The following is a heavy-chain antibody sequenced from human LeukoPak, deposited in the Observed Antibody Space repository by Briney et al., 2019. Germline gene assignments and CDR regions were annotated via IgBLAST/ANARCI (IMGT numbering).Heavy chain of an antibody. Sequence: PSETLSLTCTVSGGSISSYYWSWIRQPPGKGLEWIGYIYYSGSTNYNPSLKSRVAISVDTSKNQFSLKLSSVTAADTAVYYCARSRSSSPYDAFDIWGQGTMVTVSS. D-gene: IGHD6-6*01. CDR3: ARSRSSSPYDAFDI. CDR2: IYYSGST. CDR1: GGSISSYY. J-gene: IGHJ3*02. V-gene: IGHV4-59*08.